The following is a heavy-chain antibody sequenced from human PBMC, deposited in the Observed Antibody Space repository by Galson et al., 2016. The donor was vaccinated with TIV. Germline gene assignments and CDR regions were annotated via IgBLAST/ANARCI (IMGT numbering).Heavy chain of an antibody. D-gene: IGHD5-18*01. CDR1: GFSFIHCS. J-gene: IGHJ4*02. CDR2: VSSSGRFM. Sequence: SLRLSCAGFGFSFIHCSVNWVRQAPGKGLEWVASVSSSGRFMYYADSVKGRFTISKDNAKNSLNLQMNSLSVEDTAVYYCAKVKGDGEYSYGAFDFWGQGTQVTVSS. CDR3: AKVKGDGEYSYGAFDF. V-gene: IGHV3-21*06.